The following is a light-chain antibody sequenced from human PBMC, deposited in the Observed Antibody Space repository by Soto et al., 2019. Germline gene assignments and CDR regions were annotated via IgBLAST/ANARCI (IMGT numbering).Light chain of an antibody. J-gene: IGLJ1*01. Sequence: QSALTQPASVSGSPGQSITISCTGTNSDVGAYIYVSWYQQHPDKAPKLMIYDVTNRPSGVSNRFSGSKSGNTASLTISGLQAEDEADYYCSSYTSSSLYVFGTGTKLTVL. CDR3: SSYTSSSLYV. V-gene: IGLV2-14*01. CDR2: DVT. CDR1: NSDVGAYIY.